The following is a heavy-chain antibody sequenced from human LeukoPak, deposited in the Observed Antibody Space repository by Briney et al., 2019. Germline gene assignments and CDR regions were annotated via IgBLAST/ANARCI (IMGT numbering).Heavy chain of an antibody. D-gene: IGHD4-17*01. CDR1: GFTFSSYS. J-gene: IGHJ4*02. Sequence: SGGSLRLSCAASGFTFSSYSMNWVRQAPGKGLEWVSSISSSSSYIYYADSVKGRFTISRDNSKNSLYLQMNSLRTEDTALYYCAKDLYGDSAVDYWGQGTLVTVSS. V-gene: IGHV3-21*04. CDR3: AKDLYGDSAVDY. CDR2: ISSSSSYI.